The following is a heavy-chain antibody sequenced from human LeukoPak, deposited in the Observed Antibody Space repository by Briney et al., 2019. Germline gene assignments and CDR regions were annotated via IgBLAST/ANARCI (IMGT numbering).Heavy chain of an antibody. CDR2: IRKRTNSYST. CDR3: ANSGSYSPIDY. Sequence: GGSLRLSCAASGFAFSDHYMDWVRQAPEKGLEWVGRIRKRTNSYSTEYAASVKGRFTISRDDSKNSLYLQVNSLQTEDTAVYYCANSGSYSPIDYWGRGTLVTVSS. V-gene: IGHV3-72*01. J-gene: IGHJ4*02. CDR1: GFAFSDHY. D-gene: IGHD1-26*01.